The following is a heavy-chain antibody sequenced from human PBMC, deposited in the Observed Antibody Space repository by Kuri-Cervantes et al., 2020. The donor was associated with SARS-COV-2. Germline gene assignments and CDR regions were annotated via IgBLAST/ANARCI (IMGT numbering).Heavy chain of an antibody. V-gene: IGHV3-7*02. D-gene: IGHD6-19*01. CDR1: GFSFGTYW. Sequence: GESLKISCAASGFSFGTYWMTWVRQAPGIGLEWVANIKQDGSEEYYVDSVKGRFTISRDNSKNTLYLQVNSLRAEDTAVYYCARIPYPKGAVAGTSDYWGQGTLVTVSS. J-gene: IGHJ4*02. CDR3: ARIPYPKGAVAGTSDY. CDR2: IKQDGSEE.